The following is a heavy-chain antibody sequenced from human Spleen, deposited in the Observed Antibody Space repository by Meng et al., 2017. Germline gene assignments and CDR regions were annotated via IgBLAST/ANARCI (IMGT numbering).Heavy chain of an antibody. Sequence: GESLKISCAASGFTFSSYWMTWVRQAPGKGLEWVANIKPDGSEQNYVDSLKGRFTISRDSAKNSLFLQMNSLRAEDTAGYYCARGWGSGWYHCDNWGQGTLVTVSS. CDR3: ARGWGSGWYHCDN. D-gene: IGHD6-19*01. CDR2: IKPDGSEQ. J-gene: IGHJ4*02. CDR1: GFTFSSYW. V-gene: IGHV3-7*01.